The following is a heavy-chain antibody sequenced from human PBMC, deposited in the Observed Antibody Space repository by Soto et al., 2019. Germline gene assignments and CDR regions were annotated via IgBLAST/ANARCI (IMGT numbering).Heavy chain of an antibody. CDR3: ARHRYYYDNYGHIYFFDY. CDR1: GGSISSYY. Sequence: SETLSLTCTVSGGSISSYYWSWIRQPPGKGLEWIGYIHYSGSTNYNPSLKSRVTISVDTSKNQFSLKLSSVTAADTAVYYCARHRYYYDNYGHIYFFDYWGQGTLVTVSS. J-gene: IGHJ4*02. D-gene: IGHD3-22*01. CDR2: IHYSGST. V-gene: IGHV4-59*08.